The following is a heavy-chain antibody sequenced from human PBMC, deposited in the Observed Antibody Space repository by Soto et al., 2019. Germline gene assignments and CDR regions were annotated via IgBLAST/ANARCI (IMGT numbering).Heavy chain of an antibody. CDR2: ISGSGGST. J-gene: IGHJ6*02. V-gene: IGHV3-23*01. CDR3: AKDEWDYGDYYYYGMDV. D-gene: IGHD4-17*01. CDR1: GFTFSGYA. Sequence: GGSLRLSCAASGFTFSGYAMSWVRQAPGKGLEWVSAISGSGGSTYYADSVKGRFTISRDNSKNTLYLQMNSLRAEDTAVYYCAKDEWDYGDYYYYGMDVWGQGTTVTVSS.